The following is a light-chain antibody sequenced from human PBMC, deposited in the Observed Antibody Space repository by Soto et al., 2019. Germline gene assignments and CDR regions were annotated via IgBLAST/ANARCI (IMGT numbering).Light chain of an antibody. CDR1: SSNIGAGYD. CDR2: GNN. Sequence: QPVLTQPPSVSGAPGQRVTISCTGSSSNIGAGYDVHWYQQLPGTAPKLLILGNNNRPSGVPDRFSGSKSATSASLAITGLQAEDEADYHCQSFDSSLRGWVFGGGTKLTVL. V-gene: IGLV1-40*01. CDR3: QSFDSSLRGWV. J-gene: IGLJ3*02.